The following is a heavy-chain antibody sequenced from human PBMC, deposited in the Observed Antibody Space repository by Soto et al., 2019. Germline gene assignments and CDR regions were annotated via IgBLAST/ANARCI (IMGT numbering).Heavy chain of an antibody. V-gene: IGHV4-30-2*01. CDR3: ARTDVYTSQADSFDS. Sequence: PSETLSLTCAVSGASISGGGNSWNWIRQPPGKGLEWIGYVHHTGSTYYTPSLKSRVTISLDRSKNQFSLKLISVTAADTAVYYCARTDVYTSQADSFDSWGQGALVTVS. J-gene: IGHJ4*02. D-gene: IGHD1-20*01. CDR1: GASISGGGNS. CDR2: VHHTGST.